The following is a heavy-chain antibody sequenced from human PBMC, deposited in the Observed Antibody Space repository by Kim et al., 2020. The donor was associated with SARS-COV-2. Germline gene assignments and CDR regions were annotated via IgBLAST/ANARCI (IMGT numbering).Heavy chain of an antibody. D-gene: IGHD6-19*01. Sequence: GESLKISCRGSGYSFTHYWIGWVRQMPGKGLEWMGVIYPGDSVITYSPSFQGQVTISADKSINTAYLQWSSLQASDTAIYYCARRAGWYGGDGNWFDPWGQGTLVTVSS. CDR2: IYPGDSVI. J-gene: IGHJ5*02. CDR3: ARRAGWYGGDGNWFDP. CDR1: GYSFTHYW. V-gene: IGHV5-51*01.